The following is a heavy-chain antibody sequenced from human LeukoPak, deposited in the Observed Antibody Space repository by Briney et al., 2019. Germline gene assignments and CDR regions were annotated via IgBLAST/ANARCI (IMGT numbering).Heavy chain of an antibody. V-gene: IGHV3-23*01. CDR2: ICDGGAST. J-gene: IGHJ5*02. Sequence: PGGSLRLSCAASEFTLTNYDMSGVRQAPRKGLEGVSCICDGGASTYYADSVKGRFTISRDNSKNTLYLQMTNLRAADTAVYYCAKDLSRSVAADWFDPWDQGSLVTVSS. D-gene: IGHD6-19*01. CDR1: EFTLTNYD. CDR3: AKDLSRSVAADWFDP.